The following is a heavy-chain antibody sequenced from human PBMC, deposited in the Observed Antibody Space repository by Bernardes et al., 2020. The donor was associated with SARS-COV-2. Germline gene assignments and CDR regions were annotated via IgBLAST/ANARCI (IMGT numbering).Heavy chain of an antibody. CDR1: GGSIRSSSYY. Sequence: SETLSLTCTVSGGSIRSSSYYWGWIRQPPGKGLEWIASIYYRGTNSYNPSLKSRLTISVDTSKNQFSLKLSSVTAADTAVYYCARHEYHYETSGYNLFDPWGQGTLVTVSS. CDR2: IYYRGTN. J-gene: IGHJ5*02. CDR3: ARHEYHYETSGYNLFDP. V-gene: IGHV4-39*01. D-gene: IGHD3-22*01.